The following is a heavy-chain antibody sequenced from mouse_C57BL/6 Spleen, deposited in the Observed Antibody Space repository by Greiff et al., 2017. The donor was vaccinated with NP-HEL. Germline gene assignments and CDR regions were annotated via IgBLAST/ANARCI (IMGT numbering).Heavy chain of an antibody. CDR1: GFTFSSYA. Sequence: EVMLVESGEGLVKPGGSLKLSCAASGFTFSSYAMSWVRQTPEKRLEWVAYISSGGDYIYYADTVKGRFTISRDNARNTLYLQMSSLKSEDTAMYYCTRESPYYYGSSHGYFDVWGTGTTVTVSS. CDR3: TRESPYYYGSSHGYFDV. D-gene: IGHD1-1*01. CDR2: ISSGGDYI. J-gene: IGHJ1*03. V-gene: IGHV5-9-1*02.